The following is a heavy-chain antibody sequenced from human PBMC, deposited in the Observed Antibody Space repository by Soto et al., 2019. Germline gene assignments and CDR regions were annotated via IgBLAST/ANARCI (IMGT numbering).Heavy chain of an antibody. V-gene: IGHV1-18*01. Sequence: ASVKVSFKASGYTFTSYGISWVRQAPGQGLEWMGWISADNGKTNYAQKLQGRVTMTTDTSTSTAYMELRSLRSDDTAVYYCATSIITGTRNYYDGKDVWGQGTTVTGSS. CDR2: ISADNGKT. CDR3: ATSIITGTRNYYDGKDV. CDR1: GYTFTSYG. J-gene: IGHJ6*02. D-gene: IGHD1-20*01.